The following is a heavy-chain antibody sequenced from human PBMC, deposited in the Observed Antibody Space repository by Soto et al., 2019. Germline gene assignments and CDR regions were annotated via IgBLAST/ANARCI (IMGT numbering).Heavy chain of an antibody. CDR1: GFTFSSYA. CDR2: ISYDGGGK. D-gene: IGHD3-3*01. J-gene: IGHJ4*02. Sequence: GGSLRPSCAASGFTFSSYAMSWVRQAPGKGLEWVAVISYDGGGKYYADSVKGRFTVSKDRSQNTMFLQMNSLRVEDTAVYYCASEVFGVVGSAFDYWGQGAQVTVS. CDR3: ASEVFGVVGSAFDY. V-gene: IGHV3-30-3*01.